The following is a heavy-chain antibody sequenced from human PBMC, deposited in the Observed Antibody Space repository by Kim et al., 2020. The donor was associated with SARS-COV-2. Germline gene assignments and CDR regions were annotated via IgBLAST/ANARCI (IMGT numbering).Heavy chain of an antibody. CDR2: ISYDGSNK. D-gene: IGHD4-17*01. V-gene: IGHV3-30*18. CDR1: GFTFSNSG. Sequence: GGSLRLSCAASGFTFSNSGMHWVRQAPGKGLEWVAVISYDGSNKYYADSVKGRFTISRDNSKNTLYLQMNSLRAEDTAVYYCAKDQVHDYGYNEDAFDIWGQGTMVTVSS. CDR3: AKDQVHDYGYNEDAFDI. J-gene: IGHJ3*02.